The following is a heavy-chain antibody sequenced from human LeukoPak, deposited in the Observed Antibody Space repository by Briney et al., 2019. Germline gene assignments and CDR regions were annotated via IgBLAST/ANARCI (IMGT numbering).Heavy chain of an antibody. CDR3: ARLQGSWELLLSYYYYMDV. CDR2: ISAYNGNT. Sequence: ASVKVSCKASGYTFTSYGISWVRQAPGQGLEWMGWISAYNGNTNYAQKLQGRVTMTTDTSTRAAYMELRSLRSDDTAVSYCARLQGSWELLLSYYYYMDVWGKGTTVTVSS. V-gene: IGHV1-18*01. D-gene: IGHD1-26*01. J-gene: IGHJ6*03. CDR1: GYTFTSYG.